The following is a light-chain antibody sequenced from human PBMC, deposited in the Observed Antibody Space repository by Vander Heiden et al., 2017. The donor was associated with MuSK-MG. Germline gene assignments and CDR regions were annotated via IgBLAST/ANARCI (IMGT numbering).Light chain of an antibody. CDR1: NSTIGRNA. CDR2: SDD. CDR3: SVWDDSLNAVM. V-gene: IGLV1-44*01. J-gene: IGLJ3*02. Sequence: QSVLTQPPSASVAPGQRVTISGSGTNSTIGRNAVNWYQQVPGTAPKLLIYSDDQRPSGVPDRFSGSKSGTSASLAFSGLQSEDEADYYCSVWDDSLNAVMFGGGTKLTVL.